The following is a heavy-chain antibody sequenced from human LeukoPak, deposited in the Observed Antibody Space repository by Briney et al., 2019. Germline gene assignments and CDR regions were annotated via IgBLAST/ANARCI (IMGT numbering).Heavy chain of an antibody. J-gene: IGHJ4*02. Sequence: GGSLRLSCAASGFTFSTYWMSWVRQAPGKGLEWVASIQQHGSEKYYVDSVKGRFTISRDNAKNSLYLQMNSLRAEDTAVYYCAREREAGRWLRFGFYFDSWGQGTLITVSS. CDR1: GFTFSTYW. CDR2: IQQHGSEK. CDR3: AREREAGRWLRFGFYFDS. D-gene: IGHD5-12*01. V-gene: IGHV3-7*01.